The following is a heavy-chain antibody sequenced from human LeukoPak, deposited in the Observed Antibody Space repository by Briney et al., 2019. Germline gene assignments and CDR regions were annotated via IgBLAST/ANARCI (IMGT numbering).Heavy chain of an antibody. V-gene: IGHV5-51*01. CDR2: IYPGDSDT. J-gene: IGHJ4*02. D-gene: IGHD3-3*01. CDR1: GYRFTSYW. CDR3: ARTYYDFWSGYYLYFDY. Sequence: GESLKISCKGSGYRFTSYWIGWVRPMPGKGLEWMGIIYPGDSDTRYSPSFQGQVTISADKSISTAYLQWSSLKASDTAMYYCARTYYDFWSGYYLYFDYWGQGTLVTVSS.